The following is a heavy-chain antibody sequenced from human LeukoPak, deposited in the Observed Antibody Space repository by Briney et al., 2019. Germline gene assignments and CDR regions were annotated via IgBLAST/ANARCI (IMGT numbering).Heavy chain of an antibody. D-gene: IGHD3-22*01. CDR2: MNPNSGNT. Sequence: ASVKVSCKASGYTFTSYDINWVRQATGQGLEWMGWMNPNSGNTGYAQKFQGRVTMTRNTSISTAYMELSSLRSEDTAVYYCARGYYDSSGYYWGFDYWGQGTLVTVSS. J-gene: IGHJ4*02. CDR1: GYTFTSYD. V-gene: IGHV1-8*01. CDR3: ARGYYDSSGYYWGFDY.